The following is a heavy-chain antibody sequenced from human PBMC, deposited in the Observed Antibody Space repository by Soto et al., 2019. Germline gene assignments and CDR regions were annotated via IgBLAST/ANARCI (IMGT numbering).Heavy chain of an antibody. D-gene: IGHD3-10*01. J-gene: IGHJ4*02. Sequence: EVQLVESGGGLVQPGGPLSLPGAASGFTVSSNSMTWVRQAPGKGLEWVSNIYSGGTTSYADSVKGRFTISRDNSKNTLFLQMNSLRDDDTAVYYCASGASGNYRWGQGTLVTVSS. CDR3: ASGASGNYR. CDR2: IYSGGTT. V-gene: IGHV3-66*01. CDR1: GFTVSSNS.